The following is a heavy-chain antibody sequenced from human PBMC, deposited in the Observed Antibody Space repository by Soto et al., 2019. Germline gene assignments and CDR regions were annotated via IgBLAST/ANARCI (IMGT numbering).Heavy chain of an antibody. J-gene: IGHJ2*01. D-gene: IGHD3-22*01. V-gene: IGHV4-59*01. CDR2: IYYSGST. CDR3: ARDPYDSSGPHFDL. Sequence: LSLTCTVSGGSISSYYWSWIRQPPGKGLEWIGYIYYSGSTNYNPSLKSRVTISVDTSKNQFSLKLSSVTAADTAVYYCARDPYDSSGPHFDLWGRGTLVTVSS. CDR1: GGSISSYY.